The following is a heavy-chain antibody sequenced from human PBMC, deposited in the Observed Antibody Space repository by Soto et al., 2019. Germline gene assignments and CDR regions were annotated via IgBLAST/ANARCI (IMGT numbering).Heavy chain of an antibody. CDR1: GYIFTSYA. CDR2: INAGNGNT. V-gene: IGHV1-3*01. J-gene: IGHJ4*02. CDR3: ARPYYDSSGYFYYFDY. Sequence: ASVKVSCKASGYIFTSYAMHWVRQAPGQRLEWMGWINAGNGNTKYSQKFQGRVTITRDTSASTAYMELSSLRSEDTAVYYCARPYYDSSGYFYYFDYWGQGTLVTVSS. D-gene: IGHD3-22*01.